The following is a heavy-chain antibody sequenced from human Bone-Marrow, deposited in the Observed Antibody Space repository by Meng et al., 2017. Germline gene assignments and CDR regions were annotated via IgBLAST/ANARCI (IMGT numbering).Heavy chain of an antibody. J-gene: IGHJ5*02. Sequence: QPQLQESGPGLVRPSEALSLTCSVSGGSISTSGYYWGWIRQPPGKGLEWIGSIGHSGFTYYTPSLKSRVTVSIDTSRNQFSLWLTSVTAADTAVYYCVRSSAWVRTGFDPWGQGTLVTSPQ. CDR3: VRSSAWVRTGFDP. V-gene: IGHV4-39*01. CDR2: IGHSGFT. CDR1: GGSISTSGYY. D-gene: IGHD6-19*01.